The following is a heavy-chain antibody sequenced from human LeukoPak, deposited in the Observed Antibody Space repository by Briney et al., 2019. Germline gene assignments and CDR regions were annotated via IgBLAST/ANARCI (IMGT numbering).Heavy chain of an antibody. J-gene: IGHJ4*02. CDR2: FDPEDGET. D-gene: IGHD2-2*01. CDR1: GYTLTELS. Sequence: ASVKVSCKVSGYTLTELSMHWVRQAPGKGLEWMGGFDPEDGETIYAQKFQGRVTMTEDTSTDTAYMELSSLRSEDTAVYYCSTGPVVVVPAAKGVSDYWGQGTLVTVSS. CDR3: STGPVVVVPAAKGVSDY. V-gene: IGHV1-24*01.